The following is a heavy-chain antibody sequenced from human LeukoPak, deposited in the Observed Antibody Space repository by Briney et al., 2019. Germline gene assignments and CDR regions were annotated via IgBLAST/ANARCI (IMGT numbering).Heavy chain of an antibody. D-gene: IGHD6-13*01. CDR3: ARSYSSSDHYYYYGMDV. Sequence: SETLSLTCSVSGGXISSYYWSWIRQPPGKGLKWIGYINYIRTTDYNPSLKSRVTISLDTSKNRFSLKLSSVTAADTAMYYCARSYSSSDHYYYYGMDVWGQGTTVTVSS. V-gene: IGHV4-59*08. J-gene: IGHJ6*02. CDR1: GGXISSYY. CDR2: INYIRTT.